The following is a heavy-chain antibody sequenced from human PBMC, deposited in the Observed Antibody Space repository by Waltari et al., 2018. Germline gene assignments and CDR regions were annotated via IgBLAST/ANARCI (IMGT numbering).Heavy chain of an antibody. D-gene: IGHD3-22*01. CDR1: GGTFSSYA. CDR2: IIPIFGTA. Sequence: QVQLVQSGAEVQKPGSSVKVSCKASGGTFSSYAISWVRQAPGQGLEWIGGIIPIFGTANYAQKCQSRVTSTTDESTSTAYMELSSLRSEDTAVDYWARSDSDYYYYYYGMDVWGQGTTVTVSS. J-gene: IGHJ6*02. V-gene: IGHV1-69*05. CDR3: ARSDSDYYYYYYGMDV.